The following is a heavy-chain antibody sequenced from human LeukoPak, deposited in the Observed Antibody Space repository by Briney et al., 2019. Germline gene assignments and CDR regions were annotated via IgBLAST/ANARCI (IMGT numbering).Heavy chain of an antibody. CDR3: TRHSWNPLGRGGYFDY. Sequence: SETLSLTCTVSGASISDYYWNWLRQPPGRGLQWIGYIYSSGNTDYNPSVKSRVTISVDTSKDDFSLKLNSVTAADTAVYYCTRHSWNPLGRGGYFDYWGQGALVTVSS. CDR1: GASISDYY. J-gene: IGHJ4*02. V-gene: IGHV4-4*09. D-gene: IGHD1-26*01. CDR2: IYSSGNT.